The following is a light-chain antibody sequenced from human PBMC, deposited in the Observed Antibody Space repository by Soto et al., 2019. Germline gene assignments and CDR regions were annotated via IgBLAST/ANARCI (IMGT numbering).Light chain of an antibody. J-gene: IGLJ3*02. Sequence: QSALTQPASVSGSPGQSITISCTGSSTDVGYYNYVAWYQHHPGKAPKLMIYEVSNRPSGVSNRFSGSKSGNTASLAISVLQAKDEADYYCTSYTTSSTQVFGGGTKLTVL. CDR3: TSYTTSSTQV. CDR2: EVS. V-gene: IGLV2-14*01. CDR1: STDVGYYNY.